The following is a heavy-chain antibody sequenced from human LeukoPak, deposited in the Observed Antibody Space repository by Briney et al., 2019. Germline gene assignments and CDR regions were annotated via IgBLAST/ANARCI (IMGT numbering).Heavy chain of an antibody. CDR1: GGSFSGYY. V-gene: IGHV4-34*01. CDR2: INHSGST. CDR3: ARDVSGSYRVDVFDP. J-gene: IGHJ5*02. Sequence: SETLSLTCAVYGGSFSGYYWSWIRQPPGKGLEWIGEINHSGSTNYNPSLKSRVTISVDTSKNQFSLKLSSVTAADTAVYCCARDVSGSYRVDVFDPWGQGTLVTVSS. D-gene: IGHD1-26*01.